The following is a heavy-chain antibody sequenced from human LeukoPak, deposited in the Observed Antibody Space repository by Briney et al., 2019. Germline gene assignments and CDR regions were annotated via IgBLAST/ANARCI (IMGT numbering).Heavy chain of an antibody. V-gene: IGHV1-18*01. CDR3: ARDDWERSSSFDY. Sequence: GASVKVSCTASGFTFTSYGISWVRQALGQGLEWMGWISGYNDITNYTQKFQRRVSMTTDTSTSTAYMELRSLRSDDTAMYYCARDDWERSSSFDYWGQGTLVTVSS. CDR2: ISGYNDIT. CDR1: GFTFTSYG. D-gene: IGHD1-1*01. J-gene: IGHJ4*02.